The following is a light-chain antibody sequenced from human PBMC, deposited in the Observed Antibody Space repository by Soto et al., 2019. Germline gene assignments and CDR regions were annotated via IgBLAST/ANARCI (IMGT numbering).Light chain of an antibody. V-gene: IGKV1-39*01. CDR1: QSISSY. CDR2: AAS. CDR3: QQSYSTPPT. Sequence: DIHMTQSPSSLSASVGDRVTITCRASQSISSYVNWYQQKSGQAPKLLIYAASSLRSGVPSRFSGTGSGTYFTLTITSLQPEDFASYHCQQSYSTPPTFGQGTKLEIK. J-gene: IGKJ2*01.